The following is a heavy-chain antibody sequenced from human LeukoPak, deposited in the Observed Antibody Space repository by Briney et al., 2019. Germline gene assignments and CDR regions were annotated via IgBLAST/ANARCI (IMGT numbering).Heavy chain of an antibody. D-gene: IGHD1-26*01. CDR3: ARDSSGAYSGSSKGAFDI. Sequence: ASVKVSCKASGGTFSSYAISWVRQAPGQGLEWMGGIIPIFGTANYAQKFQGRVTITADESTSTAYMELSSLRSEDTAVYYCARDSSGAYSGSSKGAFDIWGQGTMVTVSS. V-gene: IGHV1-69*13. J-gene: IGHJ3*02. CDR1: GGTFSSYA. CDR2: IIPIFGTA.